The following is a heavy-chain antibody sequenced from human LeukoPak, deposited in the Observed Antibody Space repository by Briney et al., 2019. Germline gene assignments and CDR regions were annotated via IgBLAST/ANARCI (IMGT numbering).Heavy chain of an antibody. D-gene: IGHD2-2*01. CDR2: IYSGGST. Sequence: GGSLRLSCAASGFTVSSNYMSWVRQAPGKGLEWVSVIYSGGSTYYADSVKGRLTISRDNSKNTLYLQMNSLRAEDTAVYYCARADYCSSTSCPPSGYYYMDVWGKGTTVTVSS. J-gene: IGHJ6*03. V-gene: IGHV3-53*01. CDR3: ARADYCSSTSCPPSGYYYMDV. CDR1: GFTVSSNY.